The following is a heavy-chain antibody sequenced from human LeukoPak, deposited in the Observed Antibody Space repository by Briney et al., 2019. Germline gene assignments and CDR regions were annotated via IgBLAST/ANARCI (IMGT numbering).Heavy chain of an antibody. D-gene: IGHD2/OR15-2a*01. CDR1: GFTLSTYT. CDR3: ARDVSFKVFDP. CDR2: ISSSSSYI. J-gene: IGHJ5*02. Sequence: GGSLRLSCAASGFTLSTYTMNWVRQAPGKGLEWVSSISSSSSYIYYADSLKGRFTISRDNAKNSLYMQMNSLRAEDTAVYYCARDVSFKVFDPWGQGTLVTVSS. V-gene: IGHV3-21*01.